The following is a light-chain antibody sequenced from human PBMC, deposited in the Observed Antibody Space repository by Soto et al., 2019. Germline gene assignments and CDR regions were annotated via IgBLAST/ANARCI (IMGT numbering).Light chain of an antibody. CDR2: GAS. V-gene: IGKV3-15*01. CDR3: QQYYNWPPFT. Sequence: EIVMTQSPATLYMSPGERANFSCRVSQNVNSNLGWYQQKPGQAPRLLIYGASIRTTGTPARFSRSGFGTDFTLTIRSLQSEDFAVYYCQQYYNWPPFTFGQGTKLEIK. J-gene: IGKJ2*01. CDR1: QNVNSN.